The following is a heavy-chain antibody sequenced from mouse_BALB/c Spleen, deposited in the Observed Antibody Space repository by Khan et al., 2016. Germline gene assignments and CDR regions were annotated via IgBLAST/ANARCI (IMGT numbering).Heavy chain of an antibody. CDR1: AYSITSGYY. Sequence: EVQLQESGPGLVKPSQSLSLTCSVTAYSITSGYYWNWIRQFPGNKLEWMGYISYDGSNNYNPSLKNRISITRDTSKNQFFLKLKSVTTEDTATYYCAIYYYGSSYYYYAMDYWGQGTSVTVSS. CDR2: ISYDGSN. D-gene: IGHD1-1*01. V-gene: IGHV3-6*02. CDR3: AIYYYGSSYYYYAMDY. J-gene: IGHJ4*01.